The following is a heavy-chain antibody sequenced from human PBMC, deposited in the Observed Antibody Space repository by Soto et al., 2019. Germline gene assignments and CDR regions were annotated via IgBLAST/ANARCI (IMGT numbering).Heavy chain of an antibody. Sequence: GGSLRLSCAASGFTFSGSAMHWVRQASGKGLEWVGRIRSKANSYATAYAASVKGRFTISRDDSKNTAYLQMNSLKTEDTAVYYCTSLLGLRSSGWYIGYWGQGTLVTVSS. D-gene: IGHD6-19*01. CDR3: TSLLGLRSSGWYIGY. CDR2: IRSKANSYAT. J-gene: IGHJ4*02. V-gene: IGHV3-73*01. CDR1: GFTFSGSA.